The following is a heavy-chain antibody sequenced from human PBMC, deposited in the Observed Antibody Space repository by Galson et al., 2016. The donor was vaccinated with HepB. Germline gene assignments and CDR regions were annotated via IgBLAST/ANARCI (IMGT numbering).Heavy chain of an antibody. CDR3: ARDMYTTARDY. CDR1: GFTFSGSA. Sequence: SLRLSCAASGFTFSGSAIHWVRQASGKGLEWVGRVRSKVNTYATAYAASVRGRFTISRDDSKNTAYLQMNNLRAEDTGVYYCARDMYTTARDYWGQGTLVTVSS. J-gene: IGHJ4*02. D-gene: IGHD2/OR15-2a*01. V-gene: IGHV3-73*01. CDR2: VRSKVNTYAT.